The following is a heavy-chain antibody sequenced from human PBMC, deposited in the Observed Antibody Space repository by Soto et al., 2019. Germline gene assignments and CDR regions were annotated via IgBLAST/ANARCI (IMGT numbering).Heavy chain of an antibody. V-gene: IGHV3-9*01. CDR1: GFTFDDYA. D-gene: IGHD1-20*01. J-gene: IGHJ4*02. Sequence: PGGSLRLSCAASGFTFDDYAMHWVRQAPGKGLEWVSGISWNSGSIGYADSVKGRFTISRDNAKNSLYLQMISLRAEDTALYYCAKNRWGNWNQRNFDYWGQGTLVTVSS. CDR3: AKNRWGNWNQRNFDY. CDR2: ISWNSGSI.